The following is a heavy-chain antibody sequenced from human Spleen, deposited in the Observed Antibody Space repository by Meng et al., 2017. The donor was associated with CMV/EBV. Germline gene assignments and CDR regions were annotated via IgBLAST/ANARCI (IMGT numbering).Heavy chain of an antibody. CDR2: INDVGGST. D-gene: IGHD6-13*01. V-gene: IGHV3-23*01. CDR1: GFTFTSHS. J-gene: IGHJ4*02. Sequence: CAASGFTFTSHSLSWVRQAPGKGLEWVSAINDVGGSTFYADSVKGLFTISRDDSNHTLYLQMNRLRAADTAIYYGAKDSLQQLPFDYWGQGTPVTVSS. CDR3: AKDSLQQLPFDY.